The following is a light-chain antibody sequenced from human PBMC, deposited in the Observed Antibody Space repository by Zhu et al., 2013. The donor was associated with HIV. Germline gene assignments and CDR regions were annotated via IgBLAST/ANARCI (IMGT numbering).Light chain of an antibody. CDR2: DSS. CDR3: QQYSNWPET. J-gene: IGKJ1*01. Sequence: EIVLTQSPGTLSLSPGERATLSCRASQSVFSYLAWYQQRPGQPPRLLIYDSSTRATGVPARFSGSGSETDFTLTISSLQSEDFAVYYCQQYSNWPETFGQGTKVEVK. CDR1: QSVFSY. V-gene: IGKV3-15*01.